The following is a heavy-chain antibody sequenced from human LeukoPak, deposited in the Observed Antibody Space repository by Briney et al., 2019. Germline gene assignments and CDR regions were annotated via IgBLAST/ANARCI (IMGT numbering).Heavy chain of an antibody. V-gene: IGHV4-4*07. D-gene: IGHD3-10*01. CDR2: IHTSGST. CDR3: AGGYYYGSGSYSYMDV. CDR1: GGSISSYY. Sequence: TSETLSLTCTVSGGSISSYYWSWIRQPAGKGLEWIGRIHTSGSTNYNPSLKGRVTMSVDTSKNQFSLKLSSVTAADTAVYYCAGGYYYGSGSYSYMDVWGKGTTVTISS. J-gene: IGHJ6*03.